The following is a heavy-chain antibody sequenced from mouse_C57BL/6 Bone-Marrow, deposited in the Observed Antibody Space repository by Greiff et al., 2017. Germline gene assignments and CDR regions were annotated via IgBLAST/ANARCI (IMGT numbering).Heavy chain of an antibody. CDR1: GFNIKNTY. J-gene: IGHJ2*01. Sequence: EVKLVESVAELVRPGASVKLSCTASGFNIKNTYMHWVKQRPEQGLEWIGRIDPANGNTKYAPKFQGKATITADTSANTAYLQLSSLTSEDTAIYYCAGVLLRYYYFDYWGQGTTLTVSS. CDR2: IDPANGNT. V-gene: IGHV14-3*01. D-gene: IGHD1-1*01. CDR3: AGVLLRYYYFDY.